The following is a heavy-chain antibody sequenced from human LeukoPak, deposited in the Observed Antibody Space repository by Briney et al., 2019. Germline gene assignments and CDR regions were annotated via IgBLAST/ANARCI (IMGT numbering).Heavy chain of an antibody. CDR1: GYTFTSYY. V-gene: IGHV1-46*01. D-gene: IGHD3-10*01. CDR2: INPSGGST. J-gene: IGHJ4*02. CDR3: ARDFSLGELFALDY. Sequence: WASVKVSCKASGYTFTSYYMHWVRQAPGQGLEWMGIINPSGGSTSYAQKFQGRVTITADESTSTAYMELSSLRSEDTAVYYCARDFSLGELFALDYWGQGTLVTVSS.